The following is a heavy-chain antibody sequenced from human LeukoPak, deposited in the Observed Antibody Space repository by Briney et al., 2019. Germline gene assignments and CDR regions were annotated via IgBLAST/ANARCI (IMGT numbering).Heavy chain of an antibody. CDR3: ARDAEVIRYNWNDQGGFDY. CDR1: GYTFTGYY. V-gene: IGHV1-2*02. J-gene: IGHJ4*02. Sequence: ASVKVSCKASGYTFTGYYIHWVRQAPGQGLEWMGWIDPKSGGTKYSEKFQGRFTLTRDTSISTAYMDLTRLTYDDTAVYYCARDAEVIRYNWNDQGGFDYWGQGPLVTVSS. D-gene: IGHD1-1*01. CDR2: IDPKSGGT.